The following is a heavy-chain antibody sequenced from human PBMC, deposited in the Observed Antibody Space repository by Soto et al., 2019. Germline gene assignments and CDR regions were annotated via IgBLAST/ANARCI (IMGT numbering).Heavy chain of an antibody. V-gene: IGHV1-69*06. CDR3: ASSSGNNYGVGTNYYFDY. CDR2: IIPIFGTA. Sequence: QVQLVQSGAEVKKPGSSVKVSCKTSGGTFSTYSIVWVRQAPGEGLEWMGGIIPIFGTANYAHKFQDRVTTTADKSTNTAFMELSSLKSEDTAMYYCASSSGNNYGVGTNYYFDYWGQGTLVTVSS. J-gene: IGHJ4*02. D-gene: IGHD1-26*01. CDR1: GGTFSTYS.